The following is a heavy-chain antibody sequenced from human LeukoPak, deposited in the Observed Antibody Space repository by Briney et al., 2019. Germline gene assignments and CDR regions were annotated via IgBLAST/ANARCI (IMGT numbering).Heavy chain of an antibody. D-gene: IGHD1-1*01. Sequence: GESLKISCAVSGFSISGRDMTWGRQAPGKGLEWVSSIGSGGKIFYTGSVKGRFTVSRDTSKNTLFLQMNSLRAEDTAVYYCATTVWTGQFPDFFDVWGQGALVTVSS. CDR3: ATTVWTGQFPDFFDV. CDR2: IGSGGKI. V-gene: IGHV3-69-1*02. J-gene: IGHJ4*02. CDR1: GFSISGRD.